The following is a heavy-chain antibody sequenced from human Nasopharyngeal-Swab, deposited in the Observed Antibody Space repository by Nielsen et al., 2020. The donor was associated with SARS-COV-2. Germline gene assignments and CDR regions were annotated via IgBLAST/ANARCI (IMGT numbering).Heavy chain of an antibody. CDR2: IGTAGDT. Sequence: GESLKISCAASGFTFSSYDMHWVRQATGKGLEWVSAIGTAGDTYYPGSVKGRFTISRENAKNSLYLQMNSLRAGDTAVYYCARERTDCSGGSCYSYGMDFWGQGTTVTVSS. D-gene: IGHD2-15*01. V-gene: IGHV3-13*01. CDR3: ARERTDCSGGSCYSYGMDF. CDR1: GFTFSSYD. J-gene: IGHJ6*02.